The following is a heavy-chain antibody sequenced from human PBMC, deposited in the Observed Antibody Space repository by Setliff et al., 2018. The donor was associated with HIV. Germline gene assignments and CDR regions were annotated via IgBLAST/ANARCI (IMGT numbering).Heavy chain of an antibody. J-gene: IGHJ4*02. D-gene: IGHD6-13*01. CDR2: IHYSGHT. V-gene: IGHV4-61*01. Sequence: SETLSLTCTVSGSNVNSDSYYWTWIRQPPGKGLEWIGRIHYSGHTDYNPSLKSRLLMSIDTSKRQFSLKLTSVTAADTAVYYCARAGSAGKFRAIAHWGQGTLVTVSS. CDR1: GSNVNSDSYY. CDR3: ARAGSAGKFRAIAH.